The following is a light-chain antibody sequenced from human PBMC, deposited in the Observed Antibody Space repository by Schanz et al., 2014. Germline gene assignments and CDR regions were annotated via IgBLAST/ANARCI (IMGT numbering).Light chain of an antibody. J-gene: IGLJ3*02. CDR1: SSDVGGYNY. Sequence: QSALTQPASVSGSPGQSITLSCTGTSSDVGGYNYVSWYQHHPGKAPKLMIYDVNNRPSGVSNRFSGSKSGNTASLTISGLQAEDEADYYCTSYTSIRTWVFGGGTKLTVL. CDR2: DVN. V-gene: IGLV2-14*03. CDR3: TSYTSIRTWV.